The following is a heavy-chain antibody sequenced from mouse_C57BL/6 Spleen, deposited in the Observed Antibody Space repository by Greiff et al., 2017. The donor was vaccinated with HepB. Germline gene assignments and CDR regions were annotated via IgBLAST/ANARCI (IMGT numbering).Heavy chain of an antibody. CDR2: IHPNSGST. CDR1: GYTFTSYW. D-gene: IGHD1-1*01. Sequence: QVQLQQSGAELVKPGASVKLSCKASGYTFTSYWMHWVKQRPGQGLEWIGMIHPNSGSTNYNEKFKSKATLTVDKSSSTAYMQLSSLTSEDSAVYYCARLTTVVEFDYWGQGTTLTVSS. V-gene: IGHV1-64*01. CDR3: ARLTTVVEFDY. J-gene: IGHJ2*01.